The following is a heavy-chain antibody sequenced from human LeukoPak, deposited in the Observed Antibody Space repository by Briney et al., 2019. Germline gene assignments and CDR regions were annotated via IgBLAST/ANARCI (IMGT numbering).Heavy chain of an antibody. V-gene: IGHV3-9*01. CDR3: AIASSSWSHLFDY. J-gene: IGHJ4*02. CDR2: ISWNSGSI. Sequence: GRSLRLSCAASGFTFDDYAMHWVRQAPGKGLEWVSGISWNSGSIGYADSVKGRFTISRDNAKNSLYLQMNSLRAEDTALYYCAIASSSWSHLFDYWGQGTLVTVSS. D-gene: IGHD6-13*01. CDR1: GFTFDDYA.